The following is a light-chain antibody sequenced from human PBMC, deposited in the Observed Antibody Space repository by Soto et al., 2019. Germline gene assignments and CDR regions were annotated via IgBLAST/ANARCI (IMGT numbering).Light chain of an antibody. J-gene: IGKJ4*01. V-gene: IGKV1-5*03. CDR3: QQYDSYPLT. CDR2: KAA. Sequence: DPQMTQSPSILSASVGDRVTITCRASQSISSWLAWYQQKPGKAPKLLIYKAATLQSGVPSSFSGGGSGTEFTLTLSSLQPDDFATYYCQQYDSYPLTFGGGTKVEIK. CDR1: QSISSW.